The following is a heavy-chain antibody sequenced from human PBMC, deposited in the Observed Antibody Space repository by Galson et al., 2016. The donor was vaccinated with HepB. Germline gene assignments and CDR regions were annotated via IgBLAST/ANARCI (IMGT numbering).Heavy chain of an antibody. CDR2: ISSTSDTI. V-gene: IGHV3-48*04. J-gene: IGHJ6*02. CDR3: ARDSVGNYYGSGSYGLYYYYGKDV. D-gene: IGHD3-10*01. CDR1: GFIFSGYS. Sequence: SLRLSCAASGFIFSGYSMNWVRQAPGKGLEWVSYISSTSDTIYYADSVKGRFTISRDNAKNSLYLQMNSLRAEDTAVYYCARDSVGNYYGSGSYGLYYYYGKDVWGQGTTVTVSS.